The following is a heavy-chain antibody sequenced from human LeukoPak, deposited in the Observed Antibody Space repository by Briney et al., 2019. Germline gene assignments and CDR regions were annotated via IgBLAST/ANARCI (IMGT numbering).Heavy chain of an antibody. CDR1: GFTFSSYS. CDR2: ISSSSSYI. V-gene: IGHV3-21*01. D-gene: IGHD7-27*01. CDR3: ARSGEEGAFDI. Sequence: GGSLRLSCAASGFTFSSYSMNWVRQAPGKGLEWVSSISSSSSYIYYADSVKGRFTISRDNAKNSLYLQMNSLRAEDTAVYYCARSGEEGAFDIWGQGTMVTVSS. J-gene: IGHJ3*02.